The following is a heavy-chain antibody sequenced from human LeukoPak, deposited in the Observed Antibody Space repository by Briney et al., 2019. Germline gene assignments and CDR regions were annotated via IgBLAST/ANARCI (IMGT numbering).Heavy chain of an antibody. J-gene: IGHJ4*02. Sequence: SETLSLTCTVSGDSMKNNNYYWSWIRQPAGKGLEWIGRIYTSGSTIYSPSLESRLTMSIDTSKNQFSLRLASLTGADTAVYYCACANPLNGLDYWGQGTLVSVSS. V-gene: IGHV4-4*07. D-gene: IGHD4/OR15-4a*01. CDR1: GDSMKNNNYY. CDR2: IYTSGST. CDR3: ACANPLNGLDY.